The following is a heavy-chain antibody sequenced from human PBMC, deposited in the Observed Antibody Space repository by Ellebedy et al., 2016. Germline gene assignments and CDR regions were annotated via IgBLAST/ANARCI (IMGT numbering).Heavy chain of an antibody. CDR2: IWYDGSNK. Sequence: GESLKISCAASGFTFSSYGMHWVRQAPGKGLEWVAVIWYDGSNKYYADSVKGRFTISRDNSKNTLYLQMNSLRAEDTAVYYCARDPFGLSAITTALDYWGQGTLVTVSS. J-gene: IGHJ4*02. D-gene: IGHD3-22*01. CDR3: ARDPFGLSAITTALDY. V-gene: IGHV3-33*08. CDR1: GFTFSSYG.